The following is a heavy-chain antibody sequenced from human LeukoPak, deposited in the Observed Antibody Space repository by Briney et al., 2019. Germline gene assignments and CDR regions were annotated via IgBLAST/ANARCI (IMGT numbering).Heavy chain of an antibody. V-gene: IGHV4-38-2*02. D-gene: IGHD2-15*01. CDR2: MYHSGST. J-gene: IGHJ4*02. CDR1: GYSISRGYY. Sequence: PSETLSLTRTVSGYSISRGYYWGWIRQPPGKGLEWIGSMYHSGSTYYNPSLQSRVTISVDTSKNQFSLNLSSVTAADTAVYYCASYSMAATFDYWGQGTLVTVSS. CDR3: ASYSMAATFDY.